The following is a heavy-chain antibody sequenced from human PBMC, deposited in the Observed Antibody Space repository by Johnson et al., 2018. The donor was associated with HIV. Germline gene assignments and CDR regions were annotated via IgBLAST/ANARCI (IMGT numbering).Heavy chain of an antibody. V-gene: IGHV3-66*01. CDR2: IYSGGST. J-gene: IGHJ3*02. CDR1: GYSVTGYN. Sequence: VQLVESGGGLVQPGGSLRLSCAVSGYSVTGYNMSWVRQAPGKGLEWVSVIYSGGSTYYADSVKGRFTISRDNSKNTLYLQMDRLTPEDTGVYYCAKAYCPGCDRFDIWGQGTMVTVSS. CDR3: AKAYCPGCDRFDI. D-gene: IGHD2-21*01.